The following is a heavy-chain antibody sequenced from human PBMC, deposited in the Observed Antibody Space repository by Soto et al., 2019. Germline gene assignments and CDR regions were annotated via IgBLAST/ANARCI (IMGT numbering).Heavy chain of an antibody. V-gene: IGHV4-31*11. J-gene: IGHJ6*02. CDR2: IYCSGNS. Sequence: SETLSLTCAVYGGSFSGYHWTWIRQHPGRGLEWIGYIYCSGNSYCNTSPKSGVTISVDRSKNQFSLGLTSVTAADTAVYYCASSTAYYYYGMDVWGQGTTVTVSS. CDR3: ASSTAYYYYGMDV. CDR1: GGSFSGYH.